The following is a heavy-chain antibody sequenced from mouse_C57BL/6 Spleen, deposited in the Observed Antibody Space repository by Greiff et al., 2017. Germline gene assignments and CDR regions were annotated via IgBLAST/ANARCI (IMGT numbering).Heavy chain of an antibody. CDR1: GFSLTSYG. CDR2: IWSGGST. J-gene: IGHJ4*01. V-gene: IGHV2-2*01. Sequence: QVQLVESGPGLVQPSQSLSITCTASGFSLTSYGVHWVRQSPGKGLEWLGVIWSGGSTDYNAAFISRLSISKDNSKSQVFFKMNSLQADDTAIYYCAKSDYYAMDYWGQGTSVTVSS. CDR3: AKSDYYAMDY.